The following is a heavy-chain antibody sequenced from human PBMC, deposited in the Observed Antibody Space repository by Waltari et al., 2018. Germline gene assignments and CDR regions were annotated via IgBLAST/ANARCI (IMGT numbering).Heavy chain of an antibody. CDR1: AGDFHSEW. Sequence: EVQLVQSGAEVKTPGESLKISCKGSAGDFHSEWIAWVRQMPGKGLEWLGVIYIGDSDTRYSPSFQGLVTISADKSINTTFLQWSRLKASDTATFYCVRATYYFAMDVWGQGTPVIVSS. J-gene: IGHJ6*02. CDR3: VRATYYFAMDV. CDR2: IYIGDSDT. V-gene: IGHV5-51*03.